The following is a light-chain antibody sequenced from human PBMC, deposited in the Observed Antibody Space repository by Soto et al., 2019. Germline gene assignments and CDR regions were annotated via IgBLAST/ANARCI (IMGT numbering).Light chain of an antibody. CDR2: EVN. CDR3: TSYAGGNNV. Sequence: QSALTQPPSASGSPGQSVTISCTGTSTDVGGYDYVSWYQQHPGKVPKLMIYEVNKRPSGVPDRFSGSKSGNTASLTVSGLQPEDDADYYCTSYAGGNNVFGTGTQLTVL. J-gene: IGLJ1*01. CDR1: STDVGGYDY. V-gene: IGLV2-8*01.